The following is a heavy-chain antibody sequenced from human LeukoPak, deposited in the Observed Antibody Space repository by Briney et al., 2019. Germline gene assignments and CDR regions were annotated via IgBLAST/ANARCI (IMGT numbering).Heavy chain of an antibody. CDR2: IYSGGST. CDR1: GFTVSSNY. Sequence: GGSLRLSCAASGFTVSSNYMNWVRQAPGKGLEWVSVIYSGGSTYYADSVKGRFTIFRDNSKNTLYLQMNSLRAEDTAVYYCARDQYGLGYGSLFDYWGQGTLVTVSS. D-gene: IGHD3-10*01. J-gene: IGHJ4*02. V-gene: IGHV3-53*01. CDR3: ARDQYGLGYGSLFDY.